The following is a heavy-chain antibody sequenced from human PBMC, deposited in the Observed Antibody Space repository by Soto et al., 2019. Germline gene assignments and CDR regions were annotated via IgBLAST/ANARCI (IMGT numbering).Heavy chain of an antibody. Sequence: QVHLVQSGPEVKKPGASVKVSCEVSGYGFRGQGVSWVRQAPGQRFEWMGWISGYNGNTDYAPKFQGRLSLTTDTSTSTAYMELRGLRFDDTAVYFCTRDRWGFAHDHSGYYPYDFDYWGQGSLVTVSS. J-gene: IGHJ4*02. CDR2: ISGYNGNT. V-gene: IGHV1-18*01. CDR1: GYGFRGQG. CDR3: TRDRWGFAHDHSGYYPYDFDY. D-gene: IGHD3-22*01.